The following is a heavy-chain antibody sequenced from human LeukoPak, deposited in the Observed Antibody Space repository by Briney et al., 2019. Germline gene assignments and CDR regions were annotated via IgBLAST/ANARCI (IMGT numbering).Heavy chain of an antibody. D-gene: IGHD2-15*01. V-gene: IGHV1-18*01. CDR3: ATVRSGVLSTPPDY. CDR2: ISTYDGDT. J-gene: IGHJ4*02. CDR1: GYTFTSYG. Sequence: GASVKVSCKASGYTFTSYGISWVRQAPGQGLEWMGWISTYDGDTNYAQKLQGRVTMTTDTSTSTAYMELRSLRSDDTAVYYCATVRSGVLSTPPDYWGQGTLVTVSS.